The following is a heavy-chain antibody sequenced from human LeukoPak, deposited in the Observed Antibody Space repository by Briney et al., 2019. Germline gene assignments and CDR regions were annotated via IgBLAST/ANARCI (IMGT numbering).Heavy chain of an antibody. V-gene: IGHV3-64D*06. CDR2: ISNIGGPT. J-gene: IGHJ4*02. CDR3: VRVLDGLGWDY. D-gene: IGHD3-10*01. Sequence: GGSLRLSCSASGFTFSSYSMHWVRQAPGKGLEFVSGISNIGGPTDYADSVKGRFSMSRDNSKNTVYLQMSSLRAEDTALYYCVRVLDGLGWDYWGQGNLVTVSS. CDR1: GFTFSSYS.